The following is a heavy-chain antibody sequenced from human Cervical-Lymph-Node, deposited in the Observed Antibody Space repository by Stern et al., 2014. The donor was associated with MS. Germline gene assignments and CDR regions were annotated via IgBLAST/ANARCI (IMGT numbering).Heavy chain of an antibody. V-gene: IGHV3-20*01. CDR3: ARAFCTGGVCYSFPFSGMDV. CDR2: INYTGGST. J-gene: IGHJ6*02. D-gene: IGHD2-8*02. Sequence: EVQLVESGGGVVRPGGSLRLSCAASGFLFDDYGMSWVRQVPGKGPEWVSAINYTGGSTDYAASVKGRFTISRANAKKSLYLRMNSLRVEDTAVYHCARAFCTGGVCYSFPFSGMDVWGQGTTVTVSS. CDR1: GFLFDDYG.